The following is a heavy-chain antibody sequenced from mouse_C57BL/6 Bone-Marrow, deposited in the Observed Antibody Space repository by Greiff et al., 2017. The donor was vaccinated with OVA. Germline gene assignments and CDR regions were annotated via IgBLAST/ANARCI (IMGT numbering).Heavy chain of an antibody. CDR1: GYTFTSYW. Sequence: QVQLQQPGAELVMPGASVKLSCKASGYTFTSYWMHWVKQRPGQGLEWIGEIDPSDSYTNYNQKLKGKSTLTVDKSSSTAYMQLSSLTSEDSAVYYCAREGTRGGYFDYWGQGTTLTVSS. CDR2: IDPSDSYT. J-gene: IGHJ2*01. CDR3: AREGTRGGYFDY. V-gene: IGHV1-69*01. D-gene: IGHD3-3*01.